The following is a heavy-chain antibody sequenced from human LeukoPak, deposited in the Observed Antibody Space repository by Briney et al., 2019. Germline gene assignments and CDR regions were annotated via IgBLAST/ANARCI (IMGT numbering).Heavy chain of an antibody. CDR2: IYIGGST. Sequence: GGSLRLSCAASGFTLSNNYMSWVRQAREKGLEWLSIIYIGGSTYYRDSVKGRFTISRDNSKNTLHLQMNSLRAEDTAVYYCARAEERGDIIREIHGMDVWGQGTTVTVSS. CDR1: GFTLSNNY. J-gene: IGHJ6*02. V-gene: IGHV3-66*01. CDR3: ARAEERGDIIREIHGMDV. D-gene: IGHD3-10*01.